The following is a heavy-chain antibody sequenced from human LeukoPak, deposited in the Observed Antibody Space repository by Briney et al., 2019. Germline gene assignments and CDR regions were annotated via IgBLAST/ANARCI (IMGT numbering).Heavy chain of an antibody. CDR3: AKDLGEGIVGTFDY. D-gene: IGHD1-26*01. J-gene: IGHJ4*02. Sequence: SETLSLTCTVSSGAISSYYWSWIRQPPGKGLEWIGSIFHSENTNYNPSLKSRVTISLDTSNKQVSLKLSSVTAADTAVYYCAKDLGEGIVGTFDYWGQGTLVTVSS. CDR1: SGAISSYY. CDR2: IFHSENT. V-gene: IGHV4-59*01.